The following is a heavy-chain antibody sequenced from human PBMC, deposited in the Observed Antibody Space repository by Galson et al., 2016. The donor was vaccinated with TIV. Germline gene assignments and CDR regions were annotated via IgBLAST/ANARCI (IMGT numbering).Heavy chain of an antibody. CDR3: AKGTGYALRKNYFDQ. V-gene: IGHV1-69*13. J-gene: IGHJ5*02. Sequence: SVKVSCKVSGGIFRRHAISWVRQAPGQGLEWMGGIIAIFGTTDYAQKFQGRFTITADESTSTVYMELSSLRSEDTAVFYCAKGTGYALRKNYFDQWGQGTPVTVSS. D-gene: IGHD5-12*01. CDR1: GGIFRRHA. CDR2: IIAIFGTT.